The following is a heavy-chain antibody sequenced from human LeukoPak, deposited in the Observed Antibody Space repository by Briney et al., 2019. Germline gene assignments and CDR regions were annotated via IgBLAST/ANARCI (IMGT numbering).Heavy chain of an antibody. CDR1: GFTFSRNG. CDR3: AKDYSSGWDGYYYLYV. Sequence: GGSLRPSCASSGFTFSRNGMHWVRQAPGMGLEWVAFIRYDGSDKYYGDSVKGRFSISRDNSKSTLYLQMNSLRAEDTAVYYCAKDYSSGWDGYYYLYVWGKGTTVTVSS. V-gene: IGHV3-30*02. J-gene: IGHJ6*03. D-gene: IGHD6-19*01. CDR2: IRYDGSDK.